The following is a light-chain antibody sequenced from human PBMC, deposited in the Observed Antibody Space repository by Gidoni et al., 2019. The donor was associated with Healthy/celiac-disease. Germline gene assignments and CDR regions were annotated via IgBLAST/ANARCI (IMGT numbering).Light chain of an antibody. V-gene: IGLV3-10*01. CDR3: YSTDSSGNHRV. CDR1: ALPKKY. J-gene: IGLJ2*01. Sequence: SYELTPPPSVSVSPGQTARITCSGDALPKKYAYGYQQKSGQAPVLVIYEDSKRPSGIPERFSGSSSGTRATWTISGAQVEDEADYYCYSTDSSGNHRVFGGGTKLTVL. CDR2: EDS.